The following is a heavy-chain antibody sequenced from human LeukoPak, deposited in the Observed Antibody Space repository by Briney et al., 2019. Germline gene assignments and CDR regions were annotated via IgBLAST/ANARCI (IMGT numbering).Heavy chain of an antibody. CDR2: IYYSGST. CDR1: GGSISSYY. CDR3: ARFRGSMWELPEGYFDY. D-gene: IGHD1-26*01. J-gene: IGHJ4*02. Sequence: PSETLSLTCTVSGGSISSYYWSWIRQPPGKGLEWIGSIYYSGSTYYNPSLKSRVTISVDTSKNQFSLKLSSVTAADTAVYYCARFRGSMWELPEGYFDYWGQGTLVTVSS. V-gene: IGHV4-39*07.